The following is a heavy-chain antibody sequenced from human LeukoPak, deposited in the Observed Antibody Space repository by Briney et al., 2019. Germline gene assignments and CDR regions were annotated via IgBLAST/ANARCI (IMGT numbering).Heavy chain of an antibody. CDR2: IRYDGSNK. CDR3: AKDAVPAAIAWYFDL. D-gene: IGHD2-2*01. V-gene: IGHV3-30*02. J-gene: IGHJ2*01. Sequence: GGSLRLSCAASGFTFSSYGMHWVRQAPGKGLERVAFIRYDGSNKYYADSVKGRFTISRDNSKNTLYLQMNSTRAEDTAVYYCAKDAVPAAIAWYFDLWGRGTLVTVSS. CDR1: GFTFSSYG.